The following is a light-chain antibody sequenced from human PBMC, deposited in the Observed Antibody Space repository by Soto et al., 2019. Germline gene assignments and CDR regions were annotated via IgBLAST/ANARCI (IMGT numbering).Light chain of an antibody. CDR1: QSVGSN. Sequence: EIVMTQSPATLSVSPGERASLSCRASQSVGSNLAWYQQTAGQAPRLLIYGASTRATGIPARFSGSGSGTAFTLTISSLQSEDFAVYSCQQSTNWPYTFGQGTKLEIK. CDR3: QQSTNWPYT. V-gene: IGKV3-15*01. J-gene: IGKJ2*01. CDR2: GAS.